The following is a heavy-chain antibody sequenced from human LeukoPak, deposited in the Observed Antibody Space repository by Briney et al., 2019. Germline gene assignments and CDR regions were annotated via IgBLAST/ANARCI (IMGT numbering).Heavy chain of an antibody. CDR3: SSVASIDY. V-gene: IGHV1-2*06. D-gene: IGHD5-12*01. J-gene: IGHJ4*02. CDR1: GYTFTGYY. Sequence: ASVKVSCKASGYTFTGYYMHWVRQAPGQGLEWMGRSNPNSGGTHYPQKSQGRGTQTRSTSTSTAYMEPKRLSSDGTGGVYCSSVASIDYWGQGTLVTVSS. CDR2: SNPNSGGT.